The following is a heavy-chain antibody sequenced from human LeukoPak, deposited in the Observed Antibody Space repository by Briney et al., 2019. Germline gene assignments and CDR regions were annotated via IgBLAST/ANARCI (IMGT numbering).Heavy chain of an antibody. J-gene: IGHJ3*02. V-gene: IGHV4-34*01. D-gene: IGHD3-10*01. CDR1: GVSLSGYY. Sequence: PSETLSLTCAVSGVSLSGYYWGWIRQTPGKRLEWIGEINHSGRTNYNPSLKSRVTISADTSKSQFSLELRSVTAADTAVYYCAKSNGYGLVDIWGQGTMVTVSS. CDR2: INHSGRT. CDR3: AKSNGYGLVDI.